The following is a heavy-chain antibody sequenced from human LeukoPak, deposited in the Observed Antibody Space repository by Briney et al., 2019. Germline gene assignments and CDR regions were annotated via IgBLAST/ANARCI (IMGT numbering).Heavy chain of an antibody. V-gene: IGHV1-8*02. D-gene: IGHD6-13*01. Sequence: GASVKVSCKASGYTFTSYGISWVRQAPGQGLEWMGWMNPNSGNTGYAQKFQGRVTMTRNTSISTAYMELSSLRSEDTAVYYCARRGWVFDLSSSWSYYYGMDVWGQGTTVTVSS. CDR1: GYTFTSYG. CDR2: MNPNSGNT. J-gene: IGHJ6*02. CDR3: ARRGWVFDLSSSWSYYYGMDV.